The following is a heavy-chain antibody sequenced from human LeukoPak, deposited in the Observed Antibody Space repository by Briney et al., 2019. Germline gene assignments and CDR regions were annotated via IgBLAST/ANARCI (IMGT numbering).Heavy chain of an antibody. CDR2: INHSGST. CDR1: GGSFSGYY. V-gene: IGHV4-34*01. D-gene: IGHD2-21*01. J-gene: IGHJ4*02. CDR3: ARSLWGYFDY. Sequence: SETLSLTCAVYGGSFSGYYWSWIRQPPGKGLEWIGEINHSGSTNYNPSLKSRVTISVDTSKNQFSLKLSSVTAADTAVYYCARSLWGYFDYWGQGTLVTVSS.